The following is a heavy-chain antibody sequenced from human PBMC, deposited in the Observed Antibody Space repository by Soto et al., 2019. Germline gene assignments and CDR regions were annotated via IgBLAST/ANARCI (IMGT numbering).Heavy chain of an antibody. CDR1: DGSISDFY. J-gene: IGHJ4*02. D-gene: IGHD3-22*01. CDR2: ISSSGNT. CDR3: ARAPMVLTRSYFDS. Sequence: PSETLSLTCSVSDGSISDFYWSGIRQPPGKGLEWIGYISSSGNTNYNPSLKRRVSISVDTSKNQFSLNLTSVTAADTAVYYCARAPMVLTRSYFDSWGQGTPVTVSS. V-gene: IGHV4-59*01.